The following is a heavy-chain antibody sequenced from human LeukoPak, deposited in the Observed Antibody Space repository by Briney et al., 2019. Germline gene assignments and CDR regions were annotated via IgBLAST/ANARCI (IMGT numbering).Heavy chain of an antibody. D-gene: IGHD6-13*01. CDR1: GASISTSSYY. CDR2: INHSGST. V-gene: IGHV4-39*07. Sequence: SETLSLTCSVSGASISTSSYYWSWIRQPPGKGLEWIGEINHSGSTNYNPSLKSRVTISVDTSKNQFSLKLSSVTTADTAVYYCAGEGGSSWSYYYYYMDVWGKGTTVTVSS. CDR3: AGEGGSSWSYYYYYMDV. J-gene: IGHJ6*03.